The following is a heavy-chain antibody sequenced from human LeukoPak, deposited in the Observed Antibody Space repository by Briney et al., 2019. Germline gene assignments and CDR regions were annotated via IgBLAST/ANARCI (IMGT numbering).Heavy chain of an antibody. CDR3: ARDRYSSGWHTFDY. D-gene: IGHD6-19*01. J-gene: IGHJ4*02. CDR1: GFTFSSYA. CDR2: ISYDGSNK. Sequence: PGGSLRLSCAASGFTFSSYAMPWVRQAPGKGLEGGAVISYDGSNKYYADSVKGRFTISRDNSKNTLYLQMNSLRAEDTAVYYCARDRYSSGWHTFDYWGQGTLVTVSS. V-gene: IGHV3-30*04.